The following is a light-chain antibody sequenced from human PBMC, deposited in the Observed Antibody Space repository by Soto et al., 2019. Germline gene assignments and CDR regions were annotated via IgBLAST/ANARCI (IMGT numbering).Light chain of an antibody. Sequence: MTQSPSTLSGSVGDRVTITCRASQSITTWLAWYQQRPGQAPRLLIYGSATRATGIPDRFSGSGSGTEFTLTSSILQDENSAVYYCQQYTSLRTFGQGTKVDIK. J-gene: IGKJ1*01. CDR1: QSITTW. CDR3: QQYTSLRT. CDR2: GSA. V-gene: IGKV3-15*01.